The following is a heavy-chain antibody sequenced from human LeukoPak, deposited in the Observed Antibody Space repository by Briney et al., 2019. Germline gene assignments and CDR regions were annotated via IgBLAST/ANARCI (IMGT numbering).Heavy chain of an antibody. D-gene: IGHD3-22*01. V-gene: IGHV3-64*01. J-gene: IGHJ4*02. CDR3: AREAPWYDSSGYHDY. CDR1: GFTFSSYA. CDR2: ISSNGGST. Sequence: GGSLRLSCAASGFTFSSYAMHWVRQAPGKGLGYVSAISSNGGSTYYANSVKGRFTISRDNSKNTLYLQMGSLRAEDMAVYYCAREAPWYDSSGYHDYWGQGTLVTVS.